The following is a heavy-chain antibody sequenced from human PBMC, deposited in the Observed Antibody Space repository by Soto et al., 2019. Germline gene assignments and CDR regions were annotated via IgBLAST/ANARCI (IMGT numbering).Heavy chain of an antibody. CDR2: ISYDGSNK. D-gene: IGHD6-13*01. Sequence: QVQLVESGGGVVQPGRSLRLSCAASGFTFSSYAMHWVRQAPGKGLEWVAVISYDGSNKYYADSVKGRFTISRDNYKNTLYLQMSSLRAEDTAVYYCARSPIGYSSSWYYDYWGQVTLVTVSS. CDR3: ARSPIGYSSSWYYDY. V-gene: IGHV3-30-3*01. J-gene: IGHJ4*02. CDR1: GFTFSSYA.